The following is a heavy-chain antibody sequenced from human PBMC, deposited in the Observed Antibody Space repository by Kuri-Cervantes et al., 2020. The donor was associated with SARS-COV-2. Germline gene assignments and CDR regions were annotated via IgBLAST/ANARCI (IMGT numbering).Heavy chain of an antibody. CDR1: GFTFSSYA. V-gene: IGHV3-66*01. J-gene: IGHJ5*02. Sequence: GGSLRLSCAASGFTFSSYAMSWVRQAPGKGLEWVSVIYSGGSTYYADSVKGRFTISRDNSKNTLYLQMNSLRAEDTAVYYCARVAKSGWNANNWFDPWGQGTLVTVSS. CDR2: IYSGGST. D-gene: IGHD1-1*01. CDR3: ARVAKSGWNANNWFDP.